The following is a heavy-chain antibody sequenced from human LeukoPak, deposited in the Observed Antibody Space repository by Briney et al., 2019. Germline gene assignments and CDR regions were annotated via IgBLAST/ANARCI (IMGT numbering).Heavy chain of an antibody. J-gene: IGHJ6*03. CDR3: ARVGRNYYYYMDV. CDR2: IYHSGST. Sequence: SETLSLTCTVSGYSISSGYYWGWIRQPPGKGLEWIGSIYHSGSTYYNPSLKSRVTISVDTSKNQFSLKLSSVTAADTAVYYCARVGRNYYYYMDVWGKGTTVTISS. CDR1: GYSISSGYY. V-gene: IGHV4-38-2*02. D-gene: IGHD1-26*01.